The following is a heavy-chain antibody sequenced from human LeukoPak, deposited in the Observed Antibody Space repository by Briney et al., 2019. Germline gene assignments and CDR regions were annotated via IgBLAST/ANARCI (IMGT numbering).Heavy chain of an antibody. V-gene: IGHV4-59*08. CDR2: IYYSGST. CDR1: GGSISSYY. J-gene: IGHJ4*02. D-gene: IGHD3-10*01. Sequence: SETLSLTCTVSGGSISSYYWSWIRQPPGKGLEWIGYIYYSGSTNYNPSLKSRVTISVDTSKNQFSLKLSSVTAADTAVYYCARVSGFGDPFDYWGQGTLVTVSS. CDR3: ARVSGFGDPFDY.